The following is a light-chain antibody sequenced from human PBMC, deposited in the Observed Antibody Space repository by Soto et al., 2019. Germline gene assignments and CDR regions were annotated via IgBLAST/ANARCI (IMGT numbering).Light chain of an antibody. CDR2: EVS. CDR1: SSDVGGYNY. J-gene: IGLJ2*01. V-gene: IGLV2-8*01. CDR3: SSYAGSNVV. Sequence: ALTQPPSASGSPGQSVTISCTGTSSDVGGYNYVSWYQQHPGKAPKLMIYEVSKRPSGVPDRFSGSKSGNTASLTVSGLQAEDEADYYCSSYAGSNVVFGGGTKLTVL.